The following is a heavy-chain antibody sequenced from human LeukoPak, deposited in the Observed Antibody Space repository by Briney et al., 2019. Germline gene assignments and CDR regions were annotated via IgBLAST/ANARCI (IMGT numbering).Heavy chain of an antibody. Sequence: PGGSLRLSCAASGFTFSTYSMNWVRQAPGKGLEWVSYISSSSTIYYADSVKGRFTISRDNAKNSLYLQMNSLRAEDTAVYYCAGGSPPDYWGQGTLVTVSS. CDR1: GFTFSTYS. CDR2: ISSSSTI. V-gene: IGHV3-48*01. J-gene: IGHJ4*02. D-gene: IGHD1-14*01. CDR3: AGGSPPDY.